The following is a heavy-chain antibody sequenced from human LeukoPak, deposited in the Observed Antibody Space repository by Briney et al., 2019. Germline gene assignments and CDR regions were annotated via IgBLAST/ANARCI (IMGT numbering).Heavy chain of an antibody. V-gene: IGHV3-73*01. CDR1: GFTFSGSA. CDR3: SEDAFDI. J-gene: IGHJ3*02. Sequence: GGSLRLSCAASGFTFSGSAMHWVRQASGKGLEWVGRIRSKANSYATAYAASGKGRFTISRDDSKNTAYLQMNSLKTEDTAVYYCSEDAFDIWGQGTMVTVSS. CDR2: IRSKANSYAT.